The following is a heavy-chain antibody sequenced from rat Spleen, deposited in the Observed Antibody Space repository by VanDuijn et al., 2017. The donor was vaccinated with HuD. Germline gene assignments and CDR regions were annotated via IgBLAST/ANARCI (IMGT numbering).Heavy chain of an antibody. Sequence: QIHLKESGPGLVQPSQTLSLTCTVSGFSLTSYTVSWVRQPPGKGLEWIAAISSGGSTYYNSALKSRLSISRDTSKSQVFLKMNSLQTEDTAMYFCARVHPADGSYGYWGQGVMVTVSS. CDR3: ARVHPADGSYGY. CDR2: ISSGGST. V-gene: IGHV2-6*01. D-gene: IGHD1-12*02. J-gene: IGHJ2*01. CDR1: GFSLTSYT.